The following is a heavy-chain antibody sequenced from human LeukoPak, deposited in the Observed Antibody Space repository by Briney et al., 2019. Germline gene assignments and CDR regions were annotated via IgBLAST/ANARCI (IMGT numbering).Heavy chain of an antibody. J-gene: IGHJ4*02. V-gene: IGHV3-7*01. CDR1: GFTLSSYW. D-gene: IGHD6-13*01. CDR3: ARDIAAPAIFFDY. Sequence: SGGSLRLSCAASGFTLSSYWMSWLRQAPGKGLEWMANMKYDGSEKDYVDSVKGRFTISRDNAKNSLYLQMNSLRAEDTAVSSYARDIAAPAIFFDYWGQRTPVTVSS. CDR2: MKYDGSEK.